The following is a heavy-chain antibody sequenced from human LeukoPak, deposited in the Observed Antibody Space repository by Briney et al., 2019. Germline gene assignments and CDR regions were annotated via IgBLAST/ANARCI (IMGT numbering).Heavy chain of an antibody. V-gene: IGHV1-46*01. CDR3: ARAGYCSGGSRYGFDY. J-gene: IGHJ4*02. CDR2: INPSGGTT. CDR1: GYTFTTYY. D-gene: IGHD2-15*01. Sequence: ASVKVSCKTSGYTFTTYYLHWVRQAPGQGLEWMGIINPSGGTTSYAQQFQGRVTMTRDTSTSTIYMELSSLRSEDTAVYYCARAGYCSGGSRYGFDYWGQGTLVTVSS.